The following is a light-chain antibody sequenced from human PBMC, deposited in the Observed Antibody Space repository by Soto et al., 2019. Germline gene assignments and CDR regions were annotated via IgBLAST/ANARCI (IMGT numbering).Light chain of an antibody. V-gene: IGKV3-20*01. CDR1: QSVSSSS. CDR2: TAS. CDR3: QLYGSSPPYI. Sequence: EIVLTQSPGTVSLSPGERATLSCRASQSVSSSSLAWYQQRPGQAPRLLIFTASSRATGTPDRLSGSGSGTDFTLTISRLEPEDFAVYYCQLYGSSPPYIFGPGTKVDI. J-gene: IGKJ2*01.